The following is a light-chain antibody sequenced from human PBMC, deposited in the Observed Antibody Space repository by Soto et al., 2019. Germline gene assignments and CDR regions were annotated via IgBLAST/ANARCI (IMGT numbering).Light chain of an antibody. V-gene: IGLV2-23*01. CDR3: CSYARNRDVL. CDR2: EGI. J-gene: IGLJ3*02. Sequence: QSALTQPASVSGSPGQSITISCTGTSSTVGGFNVVSWYQQHPGKAPKVIIYEGIKRPSGVSNRFSGSNSGSTASLTISGLQAEDEADYYCCSYARNRDVLFGGGTKVTVL. CDR1: SSTVGGFNV.